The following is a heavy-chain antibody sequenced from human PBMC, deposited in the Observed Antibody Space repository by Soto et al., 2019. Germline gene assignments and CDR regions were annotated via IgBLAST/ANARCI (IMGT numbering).Heavy chain of an antibody. CDR3: AAGEIFEAVDY. J-gene: IGHJ4*02. CDR2: ISYDGSNK. CDR1: GFTFSSYA. Sequence: QPGGSLRLSCAASGFTFSSYAMHWVRQAPGKGLEWVAVISYDGSNKYYADSVKGRFTISRDNSKNTLYLQMNSLRAEDTAVYYCAAGEIFEAVDYWGQGTRVTVSS. V-gene: IGHV3-30-3*01. D-gene: IGHD3-3*01.